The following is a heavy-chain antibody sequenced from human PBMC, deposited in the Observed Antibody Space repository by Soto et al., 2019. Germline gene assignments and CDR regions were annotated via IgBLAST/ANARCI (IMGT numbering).Heavy chain of an antibody. J-gene: IGHJ4*02. Sequence: NPSSPLSLPFTFSFFSTSSDNYWSWIRQPPGKGLEWIGHIYYSGNTDYNPSLKSRLAISIDTSKNQFSLKLSSVTAADTAVYFCAREGGESSDGLYYFDSWGQGSLVTVSS. CDR1: FFSTSSDNY. V-gene: IGHV4-30-4*01. D-gene: IGHD3-16*01. CDR2: IYYSGNT. CDR3: AREGGESSDGLYYFDS.